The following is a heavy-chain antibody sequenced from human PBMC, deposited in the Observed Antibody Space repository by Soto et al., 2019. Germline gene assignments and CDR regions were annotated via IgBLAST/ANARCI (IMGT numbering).Heavy chain of an antibody. CDR1: GFTFSNAW. J-gene: IGHJ3*02. Sequence: GGSLRLYCAASGFTFSNAWMSWVRQAPGKGLEWVGRIKSKTDGGTTDYAAPVKGRFTISRDDSKNTLYLQMNSLKTEDTAVYYCTTRNRESDAFDIWGQGTMVTVSS. CDR2: IKSKTDGGTT. V-gene: IGHV3-15*01. CDR3: TTRNRESDAFDI.